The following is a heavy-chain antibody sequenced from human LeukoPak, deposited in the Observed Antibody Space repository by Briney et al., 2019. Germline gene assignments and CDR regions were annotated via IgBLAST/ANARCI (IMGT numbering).Heavy chain of an antibody. V-gene: IGHV4-39*07. D-gene: IGHD3-22*01. Sequence: PSETLSLTCTVSGGSISSYYWGWIRQPPGKGLEWIGSIYYSGSTYYNPSLKSRVTISVDTSKNQFSLKLSSVTAADTAVYYCARGGRFYDSSGYYVAGDAFDIWGQGTMVTVSS. J-gene: IGHJ3*02. CDR1: GGSISSYY. CDR2: IYYSGST. CDR3: ARGGRFYDSSGYYVAGDAFDI.